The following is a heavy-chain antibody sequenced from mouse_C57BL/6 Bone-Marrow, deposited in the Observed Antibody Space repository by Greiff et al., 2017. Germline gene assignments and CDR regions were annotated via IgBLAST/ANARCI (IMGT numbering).Heavy chain of an antibody. Sequence: QVQLLQPGAELVKPGASVKLSCKASGYTFTSYWMHWVKQRPGRGLEWIGWIDPNSGGTKYNEKFKGKATLTVDKPSSTAYMQLSSLTSEDSAVYYCARWGYDGCHWYFDVWGTGTTVTVSS. CDR1: GYTFTSYW. CDR3: ARWGYDGCHWYFDV. D-gene: IGHD2-3*01. CDR2: IDPNSGGT. J-gene: IGHJ1*03. V-gene: IGHV1-72*01.